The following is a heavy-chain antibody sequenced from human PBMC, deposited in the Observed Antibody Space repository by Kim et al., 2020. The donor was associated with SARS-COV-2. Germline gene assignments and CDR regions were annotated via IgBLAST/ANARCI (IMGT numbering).Heavy chain of an antibody. CDR3: AKDTSTIPIYYFAY. V-gene: IGHV3-30*02. Sequence: AESVKGRFTISRDHSKNTLYLQMNSLRAEDTAVYYCAKDTSTIPIYYFAYSGQGTLVTVSS. J-gene: IGHJ4*02.